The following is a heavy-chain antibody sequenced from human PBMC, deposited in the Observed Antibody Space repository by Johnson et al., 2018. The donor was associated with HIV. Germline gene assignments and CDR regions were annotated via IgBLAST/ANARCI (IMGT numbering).Heavy chain of an antibody. CDR3: AKESKWESRTPHAFDM. CDR1: GFTFSSNY. J-gene: IGHJ3*02. Sequence: VQLVESGGGVVQPGGSLRLSCAASGFTFSSNYMSWVRQAPGKGLEWVSVIYSGGSTYYADSVKGRFTISRDNSKNTRYLQMKSLRPEDTAVYYCAKESKWESRTPHAFDMWGQGTMVTVSS. V-gene: IGHV3-66*02. D-gene: IGHD1-26*01. CDR2: IYSGGST.